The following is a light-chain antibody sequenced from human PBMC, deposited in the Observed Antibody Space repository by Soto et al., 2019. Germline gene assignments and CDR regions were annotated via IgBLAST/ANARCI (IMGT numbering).Light chain of an antibody. V-gene: IGLV2-14*01. CDR2: DVS. Sequence: QSARTQSASVSGSPGQSITISCTGTSSDVGGYNYVSWYQQHPGKAPKLMIYDVSNRPSGVSNRFSGSKSGNTASLTISGLQAEDEADYSCSSYTSTSTLYVFGTMTKVTDL. J-gene: IGLJ1*01. CDR1: SSDVGGYNY. CDR3: SSYTSTSTLYV.